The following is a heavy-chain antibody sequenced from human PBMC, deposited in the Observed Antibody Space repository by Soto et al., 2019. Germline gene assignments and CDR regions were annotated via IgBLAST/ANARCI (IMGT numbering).Heavy chain of an antibody. CDR1: GGSISSDEYY. Sequence: SETLSLTCTVSGGSISSDEYYWSWIRQPPGKGLECIGCIYYSGSTYYNPSLKSRVTISVDTSKNQFSLKLSSVTAADTAVYYCDSNRYGYTFYDYWGQGNLVTVS. CDR2: IYYSGST. CDR3: DSNRYGYTFYDY. D-gene: IGHD5-18*01. V-gene: IGHV4-30-4*01. J-gene: IGHJ4*02.